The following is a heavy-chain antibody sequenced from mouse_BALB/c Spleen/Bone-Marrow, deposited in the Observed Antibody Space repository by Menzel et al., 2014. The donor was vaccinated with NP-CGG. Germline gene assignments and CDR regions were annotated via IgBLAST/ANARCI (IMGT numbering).Heavy chain of an antibody. Sequence: VQLQQSGTVLARPGASVKMSCKASGYSFTSYWIHWVKQRPGQGLEWIGAIYPGDSDTSFNQKFKDKAKLTAVTSASTAYMELSSLTNEDSAVDYCTRRTATLDYWGQGTTLTVSS. CDR2: IYPGDSDT. V-gene: IGHV1-5*01. J-gene: IGHJ2*01. D-gene: IGHD1-2*01. CDR1: GYSFTSYW. CDR3: TRRTATLDY.